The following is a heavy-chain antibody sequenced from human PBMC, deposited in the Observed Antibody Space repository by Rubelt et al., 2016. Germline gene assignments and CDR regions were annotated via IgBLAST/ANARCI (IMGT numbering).Heavy chain of an antibody. V-gene: IGHV1-18*01. J-gene: IGHJ4*02. D-gene: IGHD4-17*01. Sequence: QVQLVQSGAEVKKPGASVKVSCKASGYSFTSYGISWVRQVPGQGLEWMGWISADNRNRDNPQNLQGRVTMTTDTSTRTAYMELGNRRSDDTAVYFCARDPNGDYDFDYWGPGTLVTVSS. CDR1: GYSFTSYG. CDR3: ARDPNGDYDFDY. CDR2: ISADNRNR.